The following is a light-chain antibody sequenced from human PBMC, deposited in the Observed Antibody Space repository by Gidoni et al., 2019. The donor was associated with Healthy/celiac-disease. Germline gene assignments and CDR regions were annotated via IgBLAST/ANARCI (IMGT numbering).Light chain of an antibody. Sequence: EIVLTQSPGNLSWSPGERATLSCRASQSVSSSYLAWYQQKPGQAPRLLIYGASSRATGIPDRFSGSGSGTDFTLTISRLEPEDFAVYYCQQYGSSPSYTFGQGTKLEIK. V-gene: IGKV3-20*01. J-gene: IGKJ2*01. CDR2: GAS. CDR3: QQYGSSPSYT. CDR1: QSVSSSY.